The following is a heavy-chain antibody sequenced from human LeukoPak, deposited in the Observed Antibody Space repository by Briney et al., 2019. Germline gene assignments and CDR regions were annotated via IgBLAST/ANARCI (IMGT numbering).Heavy chain of an antibody. Sequence: GASVKVSCKASGYTFTSYGISWVRQAPGQGLEWMGWISAYNGNTNYAQKLQGRVTMTTDTSTSTAYMELRSLRSDDTAVYYCARAEDSGRPNWSNWFDPWGQGTLVTVSS. CDR3: ARAEDSGRPNWSNWFDP. CDR1: GYTFTSYG. V-gene: IGHV1-18*01. D-gene: IGHD3-3*01. CDR2: ISAYNGNT. J-gene: IGHJ5*02.